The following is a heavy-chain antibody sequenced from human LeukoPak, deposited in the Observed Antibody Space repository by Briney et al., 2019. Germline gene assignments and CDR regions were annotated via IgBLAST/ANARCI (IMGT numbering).Heavy chain of an antibody. V-gene: IGHV4-59*01. D-gene: IGHD6-19*01. Sequence: SETLSLTCTVSGGSINNYYWSWIRQFPGKGLEWIGNVYYRGSTNYNPSLKSRVSISVDTSKKEFSLTLRSVTAADTAVYYCAGESGWTRQFDYWGQGARVTVSS. CDR1: GGSINNYY. J-gene: IGHJ4*02. CDR2: VYYRGST. CDR3: AGESGWTRQFDY.